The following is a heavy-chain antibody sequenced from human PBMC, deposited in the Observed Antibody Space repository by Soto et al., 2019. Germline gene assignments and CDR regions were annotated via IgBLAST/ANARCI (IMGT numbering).Heavy chain of an antibody. J-gene: IGHJ4*02. CDR1: GFTFSNSY. D-gene: IGHD3-22*01. Sequence: GGSLRLSCAASGFTFSNSYMTWIRQAPGKGLEWISYISRTGTTIYYADSVKGRFTISRDNAKNSLYLQMNSLRAEDTAVYYCATRDYDSSGYYPLYYFNYWGQGTLVTVSS. V-gene: IGHV3-11*01. CDR2: ISRTGTTI. CDR3: ATRDYDSSGYYPLYYFNY.